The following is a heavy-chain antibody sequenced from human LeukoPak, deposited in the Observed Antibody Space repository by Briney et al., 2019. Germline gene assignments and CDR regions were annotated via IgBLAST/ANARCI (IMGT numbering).Heavy chain of an antibody. CDR2: INPNSGGT. CDR3: AREFYYDSSGYYYVVGGNRYYFDY. Sequence: ASVKVSCKASGYTFTGYYMHWVRQAPGQGLEWMGWINPNSGGTNYAQKFQGRVTMTRDTSISTAYMELSRLRSDDTAVYYCAREFYYDSSGYYYVVGGNRYYFDYWGQGTLVTVSS. V-gene: IGHV1-2*02. J-gene: IGHJ4*02. CDR1: GYTFTGYY. D-gene: IGHD3-22*01.